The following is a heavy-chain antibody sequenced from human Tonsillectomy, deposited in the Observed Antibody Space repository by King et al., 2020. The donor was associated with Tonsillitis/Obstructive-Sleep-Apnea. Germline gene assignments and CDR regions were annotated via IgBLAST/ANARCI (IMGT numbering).Heavy chain of an antibody. V-gene: IGHV3-48*03. J-gene: IGHJ4*02. Sequence: VQLVESGGGLVQPGGSLRLSCAASGFTFSSYEMNWVRQAPGKGLEWVSYISSSGSTIYYADSVKDLFTNSRDNAKNSLYLQMNSLRAEDTAVYYCARSTITYFDYWGQGTLVTVSS. CDR2: ISSSGSTI. CDR3: ARSTITYFDY. D-gene: IGHD5/OR15-5a*01. CDR1: GFTFSSYE.